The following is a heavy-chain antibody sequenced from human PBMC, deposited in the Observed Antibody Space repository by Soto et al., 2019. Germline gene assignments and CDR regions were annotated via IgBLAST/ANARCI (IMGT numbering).Heavy chain of an antibody. CDR1: GGSISSFY. V-gene: IGHV4-4*07. Sequence: SETLSLTCTVSGGSISSFYWSWIRKSAGKGLEWIGRIYATGTTDYNPSLKSRVMMSVDTSKKQFPLKLRSVTAADTAVYYCVRDGTKTLRDWFDPWGQGISVTVPQ. CDR2: IYATGTT. CDR3: VRDGTKTLRDWFDP. D-gene: IGHD1-1*01. J-gene: IGHJ5*02.